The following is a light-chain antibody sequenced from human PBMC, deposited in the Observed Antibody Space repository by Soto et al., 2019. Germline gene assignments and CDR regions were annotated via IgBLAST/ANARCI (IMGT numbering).Light chain of an antibody. CDR3: SSYTSSNTVV. J-gene: IGLJ2*01. CDR2: EVS. CDR1: SSDVGGYNY. Sequence: QSALTQPASVSGSPGQSITISCTGTSSDVGGYNYVSWYQQHPGTAPKLMIYEVSNRPSGVSNRFSGSKSGNTASLTISGLQADDEADYYCSSYTSSNTVVFGGGTKLTVL. V-gene: IGLV2-14*01.